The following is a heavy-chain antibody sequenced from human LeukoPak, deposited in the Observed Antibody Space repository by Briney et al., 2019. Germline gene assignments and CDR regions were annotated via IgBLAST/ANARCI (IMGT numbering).Heavy chain of an antibody. J-gene: IGHJ4*02. V-gene: IGHV4-38-2*02. Sequence: SSETLSLTCAVSGYSISSGYYWGWSRPPPGKGLEWIGSIYHSGSTYHNPSLKRRVTISGDTSKNHLSLKLSSVTAADTAVYFCARDRSAIYYDSSGYYPKDYFDYWGQGTLVTVSS. D-gene: IGHD3-22*01. CDR1: GYSISSGYY. CDR2: IYHSGST. CDR3: ARDRSAIYYDSSGYYPKDYFDY.